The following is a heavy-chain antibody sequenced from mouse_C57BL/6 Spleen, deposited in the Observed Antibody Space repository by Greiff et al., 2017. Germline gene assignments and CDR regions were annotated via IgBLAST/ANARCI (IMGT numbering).Heavy chain of an antibody. D-gene: IGHD2-5*01. Sequence: QVQLQQPGAELVRPGSSVKLSCKASGYTFTSYWMHWVKQRPIQGLEWIGNIDPSDSETHYNQKFKDKATLTVDKSSSTAYMQLSSLTSEDSAVYYCARSYYSNYGTVGAMDYWGQGTSVTVSS. V-gene: IGHV1-52*01. CDR3: ARSYYSNYGTVGAMDY. CDR2: IDPSDSET. CDR1: GYTFTSYW. J-gene: IGHJ4*01.